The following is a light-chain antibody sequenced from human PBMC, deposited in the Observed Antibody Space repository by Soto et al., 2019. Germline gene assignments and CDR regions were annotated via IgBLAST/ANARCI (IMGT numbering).Light chain of an antibody. CDR3: QQYTYYST. V-gene: IGKV1-5*01. Sequence: DIQMTQSPSTLSSSVGDRVTITCRASQSLNGRLAWYQQRPGQAPNLLIYDVSTLETGVPSRFSGTGSETEFTLTISGLQPDDFATYYCQQYTYYSTFGPGTKVDIK. CDR1: QSLNGR. J-gene: IGKJ1*01. CDR2: DVS.